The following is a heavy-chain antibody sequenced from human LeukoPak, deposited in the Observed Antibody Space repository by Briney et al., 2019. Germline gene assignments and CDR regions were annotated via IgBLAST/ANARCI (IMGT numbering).Heavy chain of an antibody. Sequence: GSLRFSLEASGFTFTNYWMTWVRQAPGKGLEWVANIKGDGGEKYYVDSVKGRFTISRDNARNSLHLQMNSLRVEDTAVYYCVSQGSGYSYRFRYWGRGTLVTVSS. V-gene: IGHV3-7*01. CDR1: GFTFTNYW. D-gene: IGHD3-22*01. CDR3: VSQGSGYSYRFRY. J-gene: IGHJ4*01. CDR2: IKGDGGEK.